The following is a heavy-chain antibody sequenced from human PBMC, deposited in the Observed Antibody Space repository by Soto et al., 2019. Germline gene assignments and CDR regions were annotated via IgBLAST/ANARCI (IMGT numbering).Heavy chain of an antibody. CDR3: ARRAETNGWNGFGADKYYFDF. D-gene: IGHD1-1*01. Sequence: SVKVSCKASGGTFSSYAISWVRQAPGQGLEWMGGIIPIFGTANYAQKFQGRVTMTSDTSISTAHMELSSLRSEDTAVYYCARRAETNGWNGFGADKYYFDFWGQGTLVTVSS. CDR1: GGTFSSYA. J-gene: IGHJ4*02. V-gene: IGHV1-69*05. CDR2: IIPIFGTA.